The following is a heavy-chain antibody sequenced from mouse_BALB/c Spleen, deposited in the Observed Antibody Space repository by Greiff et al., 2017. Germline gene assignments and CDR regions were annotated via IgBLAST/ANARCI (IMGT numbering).Heavy chain of an antibody. D-gene: IGHD1-1*01. V-gene: IGHV1S56*01. J-gene: IGHJ3*01. CDR2: IYPGDGST. Sequence: VQLQQPGSVLVRPGASVKLSCKASGYTFTSYDINWVKQRPGQGLEWIGWIYPGDGSTKYNEKFKGKATLTADKSSSTAYMQLSSLTSENSAVYFCARREDYGSSYAYWGQGTLVTVSA. CDR3: ARREDYGSSYAY. CDR1: GYTFTSYD.